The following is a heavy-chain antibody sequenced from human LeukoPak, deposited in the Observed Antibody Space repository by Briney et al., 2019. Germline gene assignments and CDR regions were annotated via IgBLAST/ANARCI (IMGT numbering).Heavy chain of an antibody. V-gene: IGHV4-59*08. Sequence: SETLSLTCSVSGGSIGSSYWSWIRQPPGKGLEWIGYIYYSGTTNYNPPLKSRVTISVDTSKNQFSLKLNSVTAADTAVYYCARHHCGGGDCYPTYYFDYWGQGTLVTVSS. CDR1: GGSIGSSY. CDR2: IYYSGTT. CDR3: ARHHCGGGDCYPTYYFDY. D-gene: IGHD2-21*02. J-gene: IGHJ4*02.